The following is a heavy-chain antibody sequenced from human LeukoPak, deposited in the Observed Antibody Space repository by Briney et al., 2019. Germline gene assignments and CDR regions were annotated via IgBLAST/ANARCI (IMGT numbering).Heavy chain of an antibody. D-gene: IGHD3-10*02. Sequence: GASVKVSCKASGYTFTGYYMHWVRQAPGQGLEWMGWINPNSGGTNYAQKFQGRVTMTRDTSISTAYMELSRLRSDDTAAYYCAREKPRFGELLNFDYWGQGTLVTVSS. CDR1: GYTFTGYY. CDR2: INPNSGGT. J-gene: IGHJ4*02. V-gene: IGHV1-2*02. CDR3: AREKPRFGELLNFDY.